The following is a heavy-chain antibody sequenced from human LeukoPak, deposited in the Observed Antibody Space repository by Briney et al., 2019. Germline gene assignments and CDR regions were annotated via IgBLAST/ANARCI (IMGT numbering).Heavy chain of an antibody. V-gene: IGHV4-39*07. CDR1: GGSISSTSYY. CDR3: AETNTQDWIDP. J-gene: IGHJ5*02. CDR2: IYYSGET. D-gene: IGHD2-8*01. Sequence: SETLSLTCRVSGGSISSTSYYWGWIRQPPGKGLEWIASIYYSGETFYNPSLKSRVAISVDTSNNEVFLDLYSVTAADTAMYYCAETNTQDWIDPWGRGTLVTVSS.